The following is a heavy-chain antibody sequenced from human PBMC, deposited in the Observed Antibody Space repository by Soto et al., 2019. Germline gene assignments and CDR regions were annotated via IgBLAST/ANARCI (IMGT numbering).Heavy chain of an antibody. CDR2: IIPIFGTA. V-gene: IGHV1-69*01. Sequence: SVRVSWRASGSTFSSCASSWVRQAPGQGLEWMGGIIPIFGTANYAQKFQGRVTITADESTSTAYMELSSLRSEDTAVYFCARGVPSHTGGYYNWLYPWAQGTLVTVSS. CDR3: ARGVPSHTGGYYNWLYP. J-gene: IGHJ5*02. CDR1: GSTFSSCA. D-gene: IGHD2-8*02.